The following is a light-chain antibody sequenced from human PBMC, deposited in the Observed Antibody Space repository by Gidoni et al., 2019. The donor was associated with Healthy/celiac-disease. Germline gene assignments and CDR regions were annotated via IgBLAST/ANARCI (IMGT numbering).Light chain of an antibody. CDR1: QSLLHINGYNY. CDR2: LAS. J-gene: IGKJ5*01. Sequence: DIVMPQSSLLLLVTPGEPASISYRSSQSLLHINGYNYLDWYLQKPGQSPQLLIYLASNRDSGVPDRFSGSGSGTDFTLKISRLEAEDVGVYYCMQALQTPPSFGQGTRLEIK. CDR3: MQALQTPPS. V-gene: IGKV2-28*01.